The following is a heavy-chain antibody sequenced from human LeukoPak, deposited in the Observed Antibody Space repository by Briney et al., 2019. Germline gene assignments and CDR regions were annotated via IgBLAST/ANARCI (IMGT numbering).Heavy chain of an antibody. D-gene: IGHD6-13*01. J-gene: IGHJ4*02. V-gene: IGHV4-34*01. CDR1: GGSFSGYY. CDR3: ARGRGSSSWYYFDY. CDR2: INHSGST. Sequence: SETLSLTCAVYGGSFSGYYWSWIRQPPGKGLEWIGEINHSGSTNYNPSLKSRVTISVDTSKNQFSLKLSSVTAADAAVYYCARGRGSSSWYYFDYWGQGTLVTVSS.